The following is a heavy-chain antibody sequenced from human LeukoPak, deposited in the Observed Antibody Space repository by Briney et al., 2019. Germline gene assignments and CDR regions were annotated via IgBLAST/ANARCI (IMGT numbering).Heavy chain of an antibody. CDR3: ASSVMAIGPSAKYYYGMDV. D-gene: IGHD2-8*01. J-gene: IGHJ6*02. Sequence: ASVKVSCKGSGGTFTSYAISWVRQAPGQGLEWMGRMIPIFGIANYAQKFQGRVTITADKSTSTAYMELSSLRSEDTAVYYCASSVMAIGPSAKYYYGMDVWGQGTTVTVSS. V-gene: IGHV1-69*04. CDR2: MIPIFGIA. CDR1: GGTFTSYA.